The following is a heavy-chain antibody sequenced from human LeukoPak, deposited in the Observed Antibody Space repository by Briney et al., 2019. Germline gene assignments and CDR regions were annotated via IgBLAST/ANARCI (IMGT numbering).Heavy chain of an antibody. CDR1: GYTFTSYD. J-gene: IGHJ6*03. D-gene: IGHD4-11*01. CDR3: ARAPLPSSNYGYYYYYCMDV. Sequence: ASVKVSCMASGYTFTSYDINWVRQATGQGLEWMGWMNPNSGNTGYAQKFQGRVTITRNTSISTAYMELSSLRSEDTAVYYCARAPLPSSNYGYYYYYCMDVWGKGTTVTVSS. V-gene: IGHV1-8*03. CDR2: MNPNSGNT.